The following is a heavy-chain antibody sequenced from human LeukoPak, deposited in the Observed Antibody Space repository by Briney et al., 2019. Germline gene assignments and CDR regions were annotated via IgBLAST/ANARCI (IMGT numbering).Heavy chain of an antibody. Sequence: GASVKVSCKASGYTFTGYYMHWVRQAPGQGLEWMGWINPNSGGTNYAQKFQGRVTMTRDTSISTAYMELSRLRSDDTAVYYCAREYNWNPRAGFDYWGQGTLVTVSS. CDR3: AREYNWNPRAGFDY. J-gene: IGHJ4*02. CDR1: GYTFTGYY. CDR2: INPNSGGT. D-gene: IGHD1-20*01. V-gene: IGHV1-2*02.